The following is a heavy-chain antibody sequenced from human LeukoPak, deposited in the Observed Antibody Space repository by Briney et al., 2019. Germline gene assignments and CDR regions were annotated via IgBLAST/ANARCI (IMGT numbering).Heavy chain of an antibody. Sequence: GGSLRLSCAASGFTFSSYNMNWVRQAPGKGLEWVSCISSSSTTIDYADSVKGRFTISRDNAKNSLYLQMNSLRAEDTAVNYCAKDWGVVPAYYYYYYMDVWGKGTTVTISS. J-gene: IGHJ6*03. CDR3: AKDWGVVPAYYYYYYMDV. CDR1: GFTFSSYN. V-gene: IGHV3-48*01. CDR2: ISSSSTTI. D-gene: IGHD2-2*01.